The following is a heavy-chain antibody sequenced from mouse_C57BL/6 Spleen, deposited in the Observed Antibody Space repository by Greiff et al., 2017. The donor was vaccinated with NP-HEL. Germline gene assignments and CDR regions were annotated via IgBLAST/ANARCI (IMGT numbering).Heavy chain of an antibody. CDR3: ARPDYDPSWLAY. CDR2: ISSGSSTI. CDR1: GFTFSDYG. J-gene: IGHJ3*01. Sequence: EVKLVESGGGLVKPGGSLKLSCAASGFTFSDYGMHWVRQAPEKGLEWVAYISSGSSTIYYADTVKGRFTISRDNAKNNLFLQMTSLRSEDTAMYYCARPDYDPSWLAYWGQGTLVTVSA. D-gene: IGHD2-4*01. V-gene: IGHV5-17*01.